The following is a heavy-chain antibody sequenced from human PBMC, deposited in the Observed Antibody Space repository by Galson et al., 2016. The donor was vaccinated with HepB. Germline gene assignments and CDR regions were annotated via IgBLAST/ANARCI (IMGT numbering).Heavy chain of an antibody. D-gene: IGHD2-21*01. CDR1: GLTFSRYG. Sequence: SLRLSCAASGLTFSRYGMHWVRQAPGKGLEWVAVISYDGSNTYYADSLKGRFSISRDNSKNTLYLQMNSLRAEDTAVYYCAKEFAVVSFTENQTIDYWGQGTLVTVSS. V-gene: IGHV3-30*18. CDR3: AKEFAVVSFTENQTIDY. CDR2: ISYDGSNT. J-gene: IGHJ4*02.